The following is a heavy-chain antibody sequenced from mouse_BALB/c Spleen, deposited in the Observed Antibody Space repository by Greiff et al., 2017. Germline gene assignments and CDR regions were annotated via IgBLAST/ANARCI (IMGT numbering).Heavy chain of an antibody. D-gene: IGHD2-14*01. Sequence: VLLKQSGPDLVQPGASVKLSCKASGYSFTGYYMHWVKQRHGKSLEWIGRVNPKNGGTSNNQKFKGKAILTVDKSSSTAYMELRSLRSEDSAVYYSARRSVRRCDCAMDYWGQGTSVTVSS. CDR2: VNPKNGGT. V-gene: IGHV1-26*01. CDR1: GYSFTGYY. J-gene: IGHJ4*01. CDR3: ARRSVRRCDCAMDY.